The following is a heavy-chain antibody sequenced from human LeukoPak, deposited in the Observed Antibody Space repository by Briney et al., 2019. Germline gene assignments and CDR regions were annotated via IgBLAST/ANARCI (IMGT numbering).Heavy chain of an antibody. CDR2: MNPNSGNT. Sequence: GASVKVSCKASGYTFTSYDINWVRQATGQGLEWMGWMNPNSGNTGYAQKFQGRVTMTRNTSISTAYMELSSLRSEDTAVYYCARGITMVRGAFGYYYGMDVWGQGTTVTVSS. V-gene: IGHV1-8*01. CDR3: ARGITMVRGAFGYYYGMDV. J-gene: IGHJ6*02. D-gene: IGHD3-10*01. CDR1: GYTFTSYD.